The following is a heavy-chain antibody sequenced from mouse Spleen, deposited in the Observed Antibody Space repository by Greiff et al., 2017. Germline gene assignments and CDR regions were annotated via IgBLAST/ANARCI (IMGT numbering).Heavy chain of an antibody. Sequence: EVMLVESGGGLVKLGGSLKLSCAASGFTFSSYAMSWVRQTPEKRLEWVATISSGGGNTYYPDSVKGRSTISRDNAKNTLYLQMSSLKSEDTAMYYCARHNDGYSLYWYFDVWGAGTTVTVSS. CDR2: ISSGGGNT. D-gene: IGHD2-3*01. V-gene: IGHV5-9*01. CDR3: ARHNDGYSLYWYFDV. CDR1: GFTFSSYA. J-gene: IGHJ1*01.